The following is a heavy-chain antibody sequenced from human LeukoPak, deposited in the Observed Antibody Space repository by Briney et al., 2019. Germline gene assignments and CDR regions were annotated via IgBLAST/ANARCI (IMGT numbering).Heavy chain of an antibody. CDR2: IYASGST. CDR1: GGSISSGTYY. Sequence: SQTLSLTCTVSGGSISSGTYYWSWIRQPAGKGLEWIGHIYASGSTNYNPSLKSRVTISVDTSKNQISLKLSSVTAADTAVYYCARVAAVAGYYYYYYMDVWGKGTTVTVSS. J-gene: IGHJ6*03. V-gene: IGHV4-61*09. CDR3: ARVAAVAGYYYYYYMDV. D-gene: IGHD6-19*01.